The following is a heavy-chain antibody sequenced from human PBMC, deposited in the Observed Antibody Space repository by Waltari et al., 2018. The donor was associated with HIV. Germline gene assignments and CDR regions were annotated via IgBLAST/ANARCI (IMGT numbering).Heavy chain of an antibody. CDR2: INPNSGGT. D-gene: IGHD5-18*01. Sequence: QVQLVQSGAEVKKPGASVKVSCKASGYTFTGYYMHWVRQAPGQGLGWMGWINPNSGGTNYAQNFQGRVTMTRDTSISTAYMELSRLRSDDTAVYYCARDLSKYSYGYRFDYWGQGTLVTVSS. V-gene: IGHV1-2*02. J-gene: IGHJ4*02. CDR3: ARDLSKYSYGYRFDY. CDR1: GYTFTGYY.